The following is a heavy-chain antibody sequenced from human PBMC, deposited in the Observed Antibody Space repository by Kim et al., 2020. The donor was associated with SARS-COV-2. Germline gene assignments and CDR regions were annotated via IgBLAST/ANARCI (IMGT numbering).Heavy chain of an antibody. CDR3: ARPHANYDILTGYYY. CDR2: IYPSDSDT. V-gene: IGHV5-51*01. J-gene: IGHJ4*02. Sequence: GESLKISCKGSGYSFTSYWIGWVRQMPGKGLEWMGIIYPSDSDTRYSPSFQGQVTISADKSISTAYLQWSSLKASDTAMYYCARPHANYDILTGYYYWGQGTLVTVSS. CDR1: GYSFTSYW. D-gene: IGHD3-9*01.